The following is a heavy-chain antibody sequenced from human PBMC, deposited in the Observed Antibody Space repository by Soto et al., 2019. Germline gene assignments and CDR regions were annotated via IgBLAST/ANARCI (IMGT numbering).Heavy chain of an antibody. V-gene: IGHV1-2*02. Sequence: ASVKVSCKASGYTFTGYYMHWVRQAPGQGLEWMGWINPNSGGTNYAQKFQGRVTMTRDTSISTAYMELSRLRSDDTAVYYCARGRIDINGTNGYYYYGMDVWGQGTTVTVSS. D-gene: IGHD1-7*01. J-gene: IGHJ6*02. CDR2: INPNSGGT. CDR1: GYTFTGYY. CDR3: ARGRIDINGTNGYYYYGMDV.